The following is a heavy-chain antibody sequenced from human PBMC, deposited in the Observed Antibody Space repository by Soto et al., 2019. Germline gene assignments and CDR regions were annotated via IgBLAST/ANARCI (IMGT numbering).Heavy chain of an antibody. CDR3: ARDEGRETLIQH. Sequence: SETLSLTCTVSGGSISSGDYYWSWIRQPPGKGLEWIGYIYYSGSTYYNPSLKSRVTISVDTSKNQFSLKLSSVTAADTAVYYCARDEGRETLIQHWGQGTLVTVSS. D-gene: IGHD1-26*01. CDR1: GGSISSGDYY. J-gene: IGHJ1*01. CDR2: IYYSGST. V-gene: IGHV4-30-4*01.